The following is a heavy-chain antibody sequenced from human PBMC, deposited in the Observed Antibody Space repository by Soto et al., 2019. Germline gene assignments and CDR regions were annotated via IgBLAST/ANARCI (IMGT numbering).Heavy chain of an antibody. J-gene: IGHJ6*02. CDR3: AHLSAMVDDYYYYGMDV. Sequence: GSGPTLVNPTQTLTLTCTFSGFSLSTSGVGVGWIRQPPGKALEWLALIYWNDDKRYSPSLKSRLTITKDTSKNQVVLTMTNMDPVDTATYYCAHLSAMVDDYYYYGMDVWGQGTTVTVSS. CDR1: GFSLSTSGVG. D-gene: IGHD5-18*01. V-gene: IGHV2-5*01. CDR2: IYWNDDK.